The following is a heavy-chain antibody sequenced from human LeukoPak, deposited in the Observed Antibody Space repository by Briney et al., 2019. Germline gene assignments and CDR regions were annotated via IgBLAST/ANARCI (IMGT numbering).Heavy chain of an antibody. J-gene: IGHJ4*02. CDR1: GYTFTSYA. D-gene: IGHD3-3*01. CDR3: ARVVIDFWSGYLSSYFDY. CDR2: ISAYNGNT. Sequence: ASVKVSCKASGYTFTSYAMHWVRQAPGQRLEWMGWISAYNGNTNYAQKLQGRVTMTTDTSTSTAYMELRSLRSDDTAVYYCARVVIDFWSGYLSSYFDYWGQGTLVTVSS. V-gene: IGHV1-18*01.